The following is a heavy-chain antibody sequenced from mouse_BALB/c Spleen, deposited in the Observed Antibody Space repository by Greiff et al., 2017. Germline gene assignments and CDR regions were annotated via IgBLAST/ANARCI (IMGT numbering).Heavy chain of an antibody. D-gene: IGHD2-14*01. J-gene: IGHJ4*01. Sequence: QVQLQQPGAELVKPGTSVKLSCKASGYNFTSYWINWVKLRPGQGLEWIGDIYPGSGSTNYNEKFKSKATLTVDTSSSTAYMQLSSLASEDSALDDCARDRYGEDAMDCWGQGTSVTVSS. CDR1: GYNFTSYW. V-gene: IGHV1-55*01. CDR3: ARDRYGEDAMDC. CDR2: IYPGSGST.